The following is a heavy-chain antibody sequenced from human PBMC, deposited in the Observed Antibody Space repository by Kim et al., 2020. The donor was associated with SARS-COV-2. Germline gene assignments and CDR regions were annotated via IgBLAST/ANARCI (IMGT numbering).Heavy chain of an antibody. CDR1: GFTFNSYW. Sequence: GGSLRLSCVGSGFTFNSYWMHWVRQAPGKGLVWVSRINSDGSTTDYTDSVKGRFTISRDNAKKTLYLQMDSLTAEDTAVYYCATGFIDRGGNSDWGQGTLVTVSS. D-gene: IGHD4-4*01. J-gene: IGHJ4*02. V-gene: IGHV3-74*01. CDR2: INSDGSTT. CDR3: ATGFIDRGGNSD.